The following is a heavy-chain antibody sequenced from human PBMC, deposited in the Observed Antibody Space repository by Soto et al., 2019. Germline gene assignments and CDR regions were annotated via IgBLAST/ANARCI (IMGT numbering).Heavy chain of an antibody. V-gene: IGHV3-30*18. J-gene: IGHJ5*02. Sequence: LRLSCAASGFTFSSYGMHWVRQAPGKGLEWVAVISYDGSNKYYADSVKGRFTISRDNSKNTLYLQMNSLRAEDTAVYYCAKGGITMVRGARNWFDPWGQGTLVTVSS. CDR3: AKGGITMVRGARNWFDP. CDR2: ISYDGSNK. D-gene: IGHD3-10*01. CDR1: GFTFSSYG.